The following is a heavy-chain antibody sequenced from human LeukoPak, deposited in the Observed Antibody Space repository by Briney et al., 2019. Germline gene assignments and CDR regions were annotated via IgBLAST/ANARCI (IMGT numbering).Heavy chain of an antibody. CDR2: ISSNRGST. J-gene: IGHJ4*02. CDR3: VKDSSSGSYFDY. Sequence: GGSLRLSCAASGFTFSGFAMTWVRQAPGKGLEYVSAISSNRGSTYYADSVKGRFTISRDNSRNTLHLQMSSLRVEDTAVYYCVKDSSSGSYFDYWGQGTLVTVSS. D-gene: IGHD3-10*01. CDR1: GFTFSGFA. V-gene: IGHV3-64D*06.